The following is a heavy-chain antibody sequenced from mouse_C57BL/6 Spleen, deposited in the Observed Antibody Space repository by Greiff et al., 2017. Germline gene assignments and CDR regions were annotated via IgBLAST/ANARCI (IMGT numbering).Heavy chain of an antibody. CDR1: GYAFSSSW. V-gene: IGHV1-82*01. J-gene: IGHJ1*03. CDR2: IYPGDGDT. CDR3: AREGDYGGV. D-gene: IGHD2-4*01. Sequence: VQLQESGPELVKPGASVKISCKASGYAFSSSWMNWVKQWPGKGLEWIGRIYPGDGDTNYNGKFKGKATLTADKSSSTAYMQLSSLTSEDSAVYFCAREGDYGGVWGTGTTVTVSS.